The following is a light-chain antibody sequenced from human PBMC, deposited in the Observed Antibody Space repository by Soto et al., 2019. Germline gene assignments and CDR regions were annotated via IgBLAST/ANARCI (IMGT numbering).Light chain of an antibody. CDR3: TSFAGNTGWV. V-gene: IGLV2-8*01. CDR2: EVT. Sequence: QSALTQPPSASGSPGQSVTIPCTGSSSDVGGYNYVSWYQQHPGKAPKLIIYEVTKRPSGVPARFSGSKSANTASLTVSGPQGEDGADYYCTSFAGNTGWVFGGGTKLTVL. J-gene: IGLJ3*02. CDR1: SSDVGGYNY.